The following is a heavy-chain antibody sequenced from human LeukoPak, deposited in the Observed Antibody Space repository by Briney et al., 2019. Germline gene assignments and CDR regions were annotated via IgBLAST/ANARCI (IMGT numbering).Heavy chain of an antibody. Sequence: GGSLRLSCEASGFTFSNYSMNWVRQAPGKGLEWVSYIRSSSTTIYYADSVKGRFTISRDNAKNSLYLQMNSLRAEDTAVYYCARERDSGSSWPGAFDIWGQGTMVTVSS. J-gene: IGHJ3*02. V-gene: IGHV3-48*04. CDR3: ARERDSGSSWPGAFDI. CDR1: GFTFSNYS. D-gene: IGHD6-13*01. CDR2: IRSSSTTI.